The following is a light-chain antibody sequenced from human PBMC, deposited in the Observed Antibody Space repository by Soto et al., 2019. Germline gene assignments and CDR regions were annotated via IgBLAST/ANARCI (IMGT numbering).Light chain of an antibody. CDR3: QQRSNWPLT. V-gene: IGKV3-11*01. CDR2: DAS. J-gene: IGKJ4*01. CDR1: QRVSSY. Sequence: EMGLPQSPATRPLSPGERATLSGRASQRVSSYLAWYQQKPGQAPRLLIYDASNRATGIPARFTGSGSGTDFTLTISTLEPEDFAVYYCQQRSNWPLTFGGGTKVEVQ.